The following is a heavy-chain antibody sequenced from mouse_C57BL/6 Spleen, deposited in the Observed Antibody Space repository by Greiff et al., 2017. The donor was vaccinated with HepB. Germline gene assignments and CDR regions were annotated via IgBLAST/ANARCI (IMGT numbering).Heavy chain of an antibody. CDR1: GFTFSSYA. CDR3: TRDRDGYDWYFDV. Sequence: DVMLVESGEGLVKPGGSLKLSCAASGFTFSSYAMSWVRQTPEKRLEWVAYISSGGDYIYYADTVKGRFTISRDNARNTLYLQMSSLKSEDTAMYYCTRDRDGYDWYFDVWGTGTTVTVSS. D-gene: IGHD2-2*01. V-gene: IGHV5-9-1*02. J-gene: IGHJ1*03. CDR2: ISSGGDYI.